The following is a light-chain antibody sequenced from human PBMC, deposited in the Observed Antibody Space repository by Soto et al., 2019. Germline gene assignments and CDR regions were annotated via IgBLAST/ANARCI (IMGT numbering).Light chain of an antibody. CDR3: QNYDTSPT. J-gene: IGKJ1*01. CDR1: QSVSRNY. Sequence: ETVLTQSPCTLSLSAGERATLSCRASQSVSRNYLAWYQHKPVQAHTALIYGASNRATSVPDRFSGSGSGTDFTLTISRLEPEDFEVYYCQNYDTSPTFGKETKVEVK. CDR2: GAS. V-gene: IGKV3-20*01.